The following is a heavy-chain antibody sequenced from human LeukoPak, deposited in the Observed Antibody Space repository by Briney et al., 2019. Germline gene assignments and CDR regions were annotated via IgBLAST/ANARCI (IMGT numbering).Heavy chain of an antibody. J-gene: IGHJ4*02. V-gene: IGHV4-59*12. D-gene: IGHD6-25*01. CDR3: ARAGGIPASFDY. CDR2: FNYSGTT. Sequence: FNYSGTTNYNPSLKSRATISVDTSKNQFSLKLTSVTAADTAVYYCARAGGIPASFDYWGQGTLVTVSS.